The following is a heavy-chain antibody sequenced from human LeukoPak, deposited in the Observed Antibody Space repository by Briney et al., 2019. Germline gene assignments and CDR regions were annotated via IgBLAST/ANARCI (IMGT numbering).Heavy chain of an antibody. D-gene: IGHD2-15*01. Sequence: GGSLRLSCAASGCTFSSYSMHWVRQAPGKGPEWVSSISSSRCYISYADSLKGRFTISRDNAKNSLYLQMNSLRAEDRALYYCARESSPYYGMDGWGQGTTVTVSS. J-gene: IGHJ6*02. V-gene: IGHV3-21*01. CDR1: GCTFSSYS. CDR2: ISSSRCYI. CDR3: ARESSPYYGMDG.